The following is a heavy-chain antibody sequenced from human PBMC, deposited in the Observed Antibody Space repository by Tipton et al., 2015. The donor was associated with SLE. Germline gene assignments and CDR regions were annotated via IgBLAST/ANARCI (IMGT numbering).Heavy chain of an antibody. CDR3: ASDYSNSDYSYYYMDV. D-gene: IGHD4-11*01. CDR1: GGSISTTPYF. V-gene: IGHV4-61*05. J-gene: IGHJ6*03. Sequence: TLSLTCTVSGGSISTTPYFWGWIRQPPGKGLEWIGYIYYSGSTNYNPSLKSRVTISVDRSQNQFSLRLSSVSAADTAVYYCASDYSNSDYSYYYMDVWGKGTTVTVSS. CDR2: IYYSGST.